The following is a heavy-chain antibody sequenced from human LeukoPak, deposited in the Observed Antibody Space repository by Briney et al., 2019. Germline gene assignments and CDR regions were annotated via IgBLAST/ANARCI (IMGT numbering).Heavy chain of an antibody. Sequence: ASGPTLLHPTPPLTLTCTFSGFSLPTSGVGVGWIRQPPGKALEWLALLNWDDEKVYNPSLQSRLSITNDTSKNQVVLTMTNVDPVDTATYYCAHRRDSSGYQYRDWFAPWGQGTLVTVSS. CDR1: GFSLPTSGVG. CDR3: AHRRDSSGYQYRDWFAP. D-gene: IGHD3-22*01. V-gene: IGHV2-5*02. CDR2: LNWDDEK. J-gene: IGHJ5*02.